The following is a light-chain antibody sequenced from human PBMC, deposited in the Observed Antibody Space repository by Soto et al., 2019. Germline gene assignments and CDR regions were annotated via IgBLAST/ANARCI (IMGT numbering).Light chain of an antibody. CDR3: HKYYSSPIT. CDR1: HSRVHSNGYNY. J-gene: IGKJ5*01. CDR2: LGS. Sequence: DIVMTQSPISLPVTPGDPASICCRSSHSRVHSNGYNYLDWYLQNTGQSNQILIYLGSHRPSGVHDRFSGSGSATDFTLKISRVEAEDVAVYYCHKYYSSPITLGKGTRREIK. V-gene: IGKV2-28*01.